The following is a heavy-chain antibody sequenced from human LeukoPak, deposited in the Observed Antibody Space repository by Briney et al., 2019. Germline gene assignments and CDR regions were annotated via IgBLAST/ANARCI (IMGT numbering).Heavy chain of an antibody. CDR1: GYTFTGYY. CDR2: INPNSGGT. J-gene: IGHJ6*02. V-gene: IGHV1-2*02. Sequence: ASVTVSFKASGYTFTGYYMHLVRQAPGQGLELVGLINPNSGGTNYAQKFQGRVTMTRETSISTAYMELSRLRSGDRAVYYCARLVGATDYYYYGMDVWGQGTTVTVS. D-gene: IGHD1-26*01. CDR3: ARLVGATDYYYYGMDV.